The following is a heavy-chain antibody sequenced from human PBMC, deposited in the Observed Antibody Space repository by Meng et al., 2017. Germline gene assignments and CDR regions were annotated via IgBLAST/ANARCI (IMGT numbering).Heavy chain of an antibody. CDR3: ARLAQDRYFDY. CDR1: WVMVASNSAA. D-gene: IGHD2-15*01. J-gene: IGHJ4*02. CDR2: TYYRSKWYN. Sequence: QVQLPQVGPGLVKSAHTLSSTCPISWVMVASNSAAWNSIRRSPSRGLEWLGRTYYRSKWYNDYAVSVKSRITINPDTSKNQFSLQLNSVPPEDTAVYYCARLAQDRYFDYWGQGTLVTVSS. V-gene: IGHV6-1*01.